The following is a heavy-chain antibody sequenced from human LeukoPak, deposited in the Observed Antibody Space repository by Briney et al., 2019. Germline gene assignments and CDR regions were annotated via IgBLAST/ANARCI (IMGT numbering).Heavy chain of an antibody. D-gene: IGHD5-18*01. V-gene: IGHV1-46*01. CDR3: ARGGYSYVKRFLYDY. Sequence: ASVKVSCKASGYTFTNYFMHWVRQAPGQGFEWMGIIDSGDGTTNYTQKFQGRVTMTRDTSISTAYMELSRLTSDDTAVYYCARGGYSYVKRFLYDYWGQGTLVTVSS. CDR1: GYTFTNYF. CDR2: IDSGDGTT. J-gene: IGHJ4*02.